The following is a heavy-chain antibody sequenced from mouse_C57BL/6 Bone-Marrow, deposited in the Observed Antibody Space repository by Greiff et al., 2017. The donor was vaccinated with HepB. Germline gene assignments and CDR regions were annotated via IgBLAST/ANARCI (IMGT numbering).Heavy chain of an antibody. J-gene: IGHJ1*03. CDR2: ISNLAYSI. CDR3: ARQPAGYFDV. V-gene: IGHV5-15*01. CDR1: GFTFSDYG. Sequence: EVQLVESGGGLVQPGGSLKLSCAASGFTFSDYGMAWVRQAPRKGPEWVAFISNLAYSIYYADTVTGRFTISRENAKNTLYLEMSSLRSEDTAMYYCARQPAGYFDVWGTGTTVTVSS.